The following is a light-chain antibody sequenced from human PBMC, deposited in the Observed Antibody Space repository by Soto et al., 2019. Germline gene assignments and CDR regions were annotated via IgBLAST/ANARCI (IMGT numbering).Light chain of an antibody. Sequence: DIPMTQSPSTLSASVGDRATITCRASQTISSWLAWYQQKPGKAPKLLIYKASSLESGVPARFSSSGSGTEFTLTISSLQPDDFATYYCQQYDTYWTFGQGTKVEIK. V-gene: IGKV1-5*03. J-gene: IGKJ1*01. CDR1: QTISSW. CDR2: KAS. CDR3: QQYDTYWT.